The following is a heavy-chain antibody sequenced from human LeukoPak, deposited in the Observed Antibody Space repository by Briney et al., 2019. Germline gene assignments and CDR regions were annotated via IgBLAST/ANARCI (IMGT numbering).Heavy chain of an antibody. CDR1: GFTFSSYG. V-gene: IGHV3-30*02. CDR2: IRYDGSNK. Sequence: PGGSLRLSCAASGFTFSSYGMRWVRQAPGKGLEWVAFIRYDGSNKYYADSVKGRFTISRDNSKNTLYLQMNSLRADDTAVYYCARERYGILYPRGAFDIWGQGTMVTVSS. D-gene: IGHD2-8*01. J-gene: IGHJ3*02. CDR3: ARERYGILYPRGAFDI.